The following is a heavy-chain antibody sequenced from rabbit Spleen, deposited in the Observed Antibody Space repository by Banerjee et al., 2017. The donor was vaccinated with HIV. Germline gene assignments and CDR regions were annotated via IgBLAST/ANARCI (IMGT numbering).Heavy chain of an antibody. CDR3: ARDTGSSFSSYGMDL. Sequence: QLGESGGGLVQPEGSLTLTCKASGFSFSSSDYICWVRQAPGKGLEWISCSAGSSSGFTYSATWAKGLFTISKTSSTPVTLQMTSLTVADTSSYFCARDTGSSFSSYGMDLWGPGTLVTVS. CDR1: GFSFSSSDY. V-gene: IGHV1S45*01. J-gene: IGHJ6*01. CDR2: SAGSSSGFT. D-gene: IGHD8-1*01.